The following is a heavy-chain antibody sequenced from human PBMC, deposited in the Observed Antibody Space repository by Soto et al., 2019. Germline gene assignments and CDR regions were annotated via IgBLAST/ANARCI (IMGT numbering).Heavy chain of an antibody. Sequence: PGGSLRLSCAASGFTFSSYAMHWVRQAPGKGLEWVAVISYDGSNKYYADSVKGRFTISRDNSKNTLYLQMNSLRAEDTAVYYCARDSTYYFDYWGQGTLVTVSS. V-gene: IGHV3-30-3*01. CDR1: GFTFSSYA. CDR2: ISYDGSNK. D-gene: IGHD2-2*01. CDR3: ARDSTYYFDY. J-gene: IGHJ4*02.